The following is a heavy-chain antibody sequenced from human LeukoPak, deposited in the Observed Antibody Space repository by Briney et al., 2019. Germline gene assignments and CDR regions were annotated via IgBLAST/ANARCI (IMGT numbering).Heavy chain of an antibody. CDR2: IYGDTGDP. V-gene: IGHV7-4-1*02. CDR3: ARDGARLDI. Sequence: GAPVKVSCKASGYSFNSYAINWVRQAPGQGLEWMGRIYGDTGDPTYAQGFTGRFVFSLDTSVTTAYLQINSLKADDTAVYYCARDGARLDIWGQGTMVTVSS. D-gene: IGHD4/OR15-4a*01. CDR1: GYSFNSYA. J-gene: IGHJ3*02.